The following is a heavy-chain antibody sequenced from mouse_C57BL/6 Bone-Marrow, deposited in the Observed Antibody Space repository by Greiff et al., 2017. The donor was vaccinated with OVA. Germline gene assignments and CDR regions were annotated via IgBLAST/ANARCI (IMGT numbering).Heavy chain of an antibody. CDR2: IWSDGST. V-gene: IGHV2-6*03. D-gene: IGHD2-4*01. Sequence: VQLQESGPGLVAPSQSLSITCTVSGFSLTSYGVHWVRQPPGKGLEWLVVIWSDGSTTYNSALKSRLSISKDNSKSQVFLKMNSLQTDDTAMYYCARPTSYDYSYAMDYWGQGTSVTVSS. CDR3: ARPTSYDYSYAMDY. CDR1: GFSLTSYG. J-gene: IGHJ4*01.